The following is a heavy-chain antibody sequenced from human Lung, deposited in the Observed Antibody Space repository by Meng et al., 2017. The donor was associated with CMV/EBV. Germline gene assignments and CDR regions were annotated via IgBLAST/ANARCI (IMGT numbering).Heavy chain of an antibody. D-gene: IGHD2-2*01. CDR3: ARTPGDCSSTSCLGGYYYGMDV. CDR1: GGTFSSYA. Sequence: SXXVSXKASGGTFSSYAISWVRQAPGQGLEWMGGIIPIFGTANYAQKFQGRVTITTDESTSTAYMELSSLRSEDTAVYYCARTPGDCSSTSCLGGYYYGMDVWXQGTXVTVSS. V-gene: IGHV1-69*05. J-gene: IGHJ6*02. CDR2: IIPIFGTA.